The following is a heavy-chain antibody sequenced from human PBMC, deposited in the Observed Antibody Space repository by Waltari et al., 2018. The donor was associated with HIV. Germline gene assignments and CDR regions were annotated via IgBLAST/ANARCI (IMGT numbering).Heavy chain of an antibody. CDR1: GGTFSSYA. J-gene: IGHJ5*02. CDR3: ARDNGGSGCSCYSLDWCDP. Sequence: QVQLVQSGAEVKKPGSSVKVSCKASGGTFSSYALSWVRQAPGQGLEWMGGFSPSFGTANDGQKFKGRGTITTDRCTSTAYMGRSSLRSEDKAMYYCARDNGGSGCSCYSLDWCDPWGQGTLVTVSS. CDR2: FSPSFGTA. D-gene: IGHD2-15*01. V-gene: IGHV1-69*06.